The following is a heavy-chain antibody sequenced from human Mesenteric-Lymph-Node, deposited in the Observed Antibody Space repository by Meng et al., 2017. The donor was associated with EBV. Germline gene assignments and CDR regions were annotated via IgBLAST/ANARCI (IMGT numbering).Heavy chain of an antibody. V-gene: IGHV4-34*01. Sequence: QLQLQQLGAGLLKPSETLSLTFAVYGGSFSGYYWSWIRQPPGKGLEWIGEINHSGSTNYNPSLKSRVTISVDTSKNQFSLKLSSVTAADTAVYYCARPWLGRFDYWGQGTLVTVSS. CDR1: GGSFSGYY. CDR2: INHSGST. D-gene: IGHD6-19*01. CDR3: ARPWLGRFDY. J-gene: IGHJ4*02.